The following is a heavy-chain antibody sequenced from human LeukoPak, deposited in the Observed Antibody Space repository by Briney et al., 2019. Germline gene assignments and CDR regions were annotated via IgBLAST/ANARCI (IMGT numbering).Heavy chain of an antibody. V-gene: IGHV4-34*01. D-gene: IGHD6-13*01. CDR3: ARDAGSSWYLDY. Sequence: SETLSLTCAVYGGSFSGYYWSWIRQPPGKGLEWIGEINHSGSTNYNPSLKSRVTISVDTSKNQFSLKLSSVTAADTAVYYCARDAGSSWYLDYWGQGTLVTVSS. CDR1: GGSFSGYY. J-gene: IGHJ4*02. CDR2: INHSGST.